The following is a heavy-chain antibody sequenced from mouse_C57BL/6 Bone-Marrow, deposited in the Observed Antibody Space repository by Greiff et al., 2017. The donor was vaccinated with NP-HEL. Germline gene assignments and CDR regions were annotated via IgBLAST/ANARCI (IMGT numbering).Heavy chain of an antibody. CDR2: IYPGGGYT. J-gene: IGHJ3*01. CDR3: AVYYGYDPWFAY. CDR1: GYTFTNYW. D-gene: IGHD2-2*01. Sequence: QVQLQQSGAELVRPGTSVKMSCKASGYTFTNYWIGWAKQRPGHGLEWIGDIYPGGGYTNYNEKFKGKATLTADNSSSTAYMQFSSRTSEDSAIYYCAVYYGYDPWFAYWGQGTLVTVSA. V-gene: IGHV1-63*01.